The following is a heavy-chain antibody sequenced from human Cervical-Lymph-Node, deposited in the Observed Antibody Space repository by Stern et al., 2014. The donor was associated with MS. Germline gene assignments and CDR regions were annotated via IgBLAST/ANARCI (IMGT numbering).Heavy chain of an antibody. CDR2: IRYDGSNE. CDR3: ARGGLLITYYFVY. D-gene: IGHD2-8*01. J-gene: IGHJ4*02. V-gene: IGHV3-33*01. CDR1: GFTFSSYV. Sequence: VHLVESGGDVVQPGRSLRLSCAASGFTFSSYVMHWVRQAPGKGLEWVAVIRYDGSNEDYADSVKGRFSISRDNSKNTLSLHMNSLRAEDTAVYYCARGGLLITYYFVYWGQGTLVTVSS.